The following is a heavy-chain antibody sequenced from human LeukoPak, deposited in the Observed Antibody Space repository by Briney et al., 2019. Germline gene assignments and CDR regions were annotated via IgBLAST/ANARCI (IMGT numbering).Heavy chain of an antibody. D-gene: IGHD2-8*01. V-gene: IGHV3-48*04. J-gene: IGHJ6*03. CDR3: ARDRRGYCTNGVCAHNYYYYYMDV. CDR1: GFSFNDYS. CDR2: ISSSGSTI. Sequence: GGSLRLSCTTSGFSFNDYSLNWVRQAPGKGLEWVSYISSSGSTIYYADSVKGRFTISRDNAKNSLYLQMNSLRAEDTAVYYCARDRRGYCTNGVCAHNYYYYYMDVWGKGTTVTVSS.